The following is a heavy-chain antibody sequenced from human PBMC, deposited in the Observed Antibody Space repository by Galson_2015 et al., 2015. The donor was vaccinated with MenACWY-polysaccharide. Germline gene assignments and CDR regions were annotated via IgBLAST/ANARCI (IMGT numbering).Heavy chain of an antibody. CDR3: ARTYCSRTSCYGMDV. Sequence: SLRLSCAASGFTFSSYGMHWVRQAPGKGLDWVAIISYDGTNKYYADSVKDRFTISRDNSKNTMYLQMNSLSAEDTAAYYCARTYCSRTSCYGMDVWGQGTTVTVSS. D-gene: IGHD2-2*01. CDR1: GFTFSSYG. CDR2: ISYDGTNK. J-gene: IGHJ6*02. V-gene: IGHV3-30*19.